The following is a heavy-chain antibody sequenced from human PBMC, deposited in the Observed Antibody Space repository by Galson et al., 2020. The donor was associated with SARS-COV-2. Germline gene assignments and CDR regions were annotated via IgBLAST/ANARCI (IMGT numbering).Heavy chain of an antibody. V-gene: IGHV4-39*01. J-gene: IGHJ3*02. CDR3: AKRGYYYDSSGYSNDAFDI. Sequence: SETLSLTCTVSGGSISSSSYYWGWIRQPPGKGLEWIGSIYYSGSTYYNPSLKSRVTISVDTSKNQFSLKLSSVTAADTAVYYCAKRGYYYDSSGYSNDAFDIWGQGTMVTVSS. CDR2: IYYSGST. D-gene: IGHD3-22*01. CDR1: GGSISSSSYY.